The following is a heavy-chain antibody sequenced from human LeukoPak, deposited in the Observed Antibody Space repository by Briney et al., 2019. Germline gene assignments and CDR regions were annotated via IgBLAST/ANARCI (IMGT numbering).Heavy chain of an antibody. J-gene: IGHJ4*02. V-gene: IGHV1-46*01. CDR1: GYTFTSYY. D-gene: IGHD2-15*01. CDR2: INPSGGST. Sequence: ASVKVSCKASGYTFTSYYMHWVRQAPGQGLEWMGIINPSGGSTSYAQKFQGRVTMTRNTSISTAYMELSSLRSEDTAVYYCARGSVVVVADWGQGTLVTVSS. CDR3: ARGSVVVVAD.